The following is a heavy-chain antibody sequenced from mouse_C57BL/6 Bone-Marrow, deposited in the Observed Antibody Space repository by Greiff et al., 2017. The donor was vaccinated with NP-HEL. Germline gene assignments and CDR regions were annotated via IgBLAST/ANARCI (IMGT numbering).Heavy chain of an antibody. J-gene: IGHJ1*03. CDR1: GYTFTSYW. CDR3: DRYYYGSRGWYFDV. V-gene: IGHV1-72*01. Sequence: QVQLKEPGADLVKPGASVKLSCKASGYTFTSYWMHWVKQRPGRGLEWIGRIDPNSGGTKFNEKFKTKATLTVDKPSSTAYMQLSSLTSEDSAVYYCDRYYYGSRGWYFDVWGTGTTVTVSS. CDR2: IDPNSGGT. D-gene: IGHD1-1*01.